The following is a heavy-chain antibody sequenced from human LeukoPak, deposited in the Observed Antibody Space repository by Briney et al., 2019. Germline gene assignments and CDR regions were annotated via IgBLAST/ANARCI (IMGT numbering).Heavy chain of an antibody. CDR3: ARAERSTKYYYDSSGYPYDY. J-gene: IGHJ4*02. Sequence: GGSLRLSCAASGFTFSSYSMNWVRQAPGKGLEWVSSISSSSSYIYYADSVKGRFTISRDNAKNSLYLQMNSLRAEDTAVCYCARAERSTKYYYDSSGYPYDYWGQGTLVTVSS. CDR2: ISSSSSYI. D-gene: IGHD3-22*01. CDR1: GFTFSSYS. V-gene: IGHV3-21*01.